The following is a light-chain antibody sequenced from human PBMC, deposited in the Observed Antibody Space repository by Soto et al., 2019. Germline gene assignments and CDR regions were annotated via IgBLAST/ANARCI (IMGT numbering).Light chain of an antibody. Sequence: QSVLTQPPSASGTPGQRVTISCSGSTSNIGSNTVNWYQQLPGTAPKLLIYKNSQRPSGVPDRFSGSSSGTSASLAISGLQSEDEADYYCAAWDDSLNGRVFGGGTKVTVL. CDR2: KNS. CDR3: AAWDDSLNGRV. V-gene: IGLV1-44*01. J-gene: IGLJ3*02. CDR1: TSNIGSNT.